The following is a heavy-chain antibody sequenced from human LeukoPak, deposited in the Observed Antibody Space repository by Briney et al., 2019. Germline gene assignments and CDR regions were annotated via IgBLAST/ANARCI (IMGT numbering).Heavy chain of an antibody. J-gene: IGHJ1*01. CDR3: AEVPNPYYDFWSGYPEYFQH. D-gene: IGHD3-3*01. V-gene: IGHV3-23*01. Sequence: GGSLRHSCAASGFTFSSYAMHWVRQAPGKGLEWASAISGSGGSTYYADSVKGRFTISRDNSKNTLYLQMNSLRAEDTAVYYCAEVPNPYYDFWSGYPEYFQHWGQGTLVTVSS. CDR1: GFTFSSYA. CDR2: ISGSGGST.